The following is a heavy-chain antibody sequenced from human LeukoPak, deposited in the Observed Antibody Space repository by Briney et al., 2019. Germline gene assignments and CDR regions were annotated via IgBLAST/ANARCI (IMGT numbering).Heavy chain of an antibody. CDR1: GYTFTSYY. V-gene: IGHV1-46*01. D-gene: IGHD2-8*01. Sequence: ASVKVSCKASGYTFTSYYMHWVRQAPGQGLEWMGIINPSGGSTSYAQKFQGRVTMTRDTSTSTVYMELSSLRSEDTAVYYCAREGVGCTNGVCYNSAAGYYYGMDVWGQGTTVTVS. J-gene: IGHJ6*02. CDR2: INPSGGST. CDR3: AREGVGCTNGVCYNSAAGYYYGMDV.